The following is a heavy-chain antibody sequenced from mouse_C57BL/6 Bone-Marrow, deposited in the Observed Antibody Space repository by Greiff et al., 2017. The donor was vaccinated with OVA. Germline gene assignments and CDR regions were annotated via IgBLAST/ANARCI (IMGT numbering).Heavy chain of an antibody. J-gene: IGHJ3*01. V-gene: IGHV5-12*01. CDR2: ISNGGGSP. CDR1: GFTFSDSY. CDR3: ARSFYGSSSWFAY. D-gene: IGHD1-1*01. Sequence: EVMLVESGGGLVQPGGSLKLSCAASGFTFSDSYMYWVRQTPEKRLEWVAYISNGGGSPYYPANVQGRFTISRDNAKNTSYLQMSRLKSEDTAMYYCARSFYGSSSWFAYWGQGTLVTVSA.